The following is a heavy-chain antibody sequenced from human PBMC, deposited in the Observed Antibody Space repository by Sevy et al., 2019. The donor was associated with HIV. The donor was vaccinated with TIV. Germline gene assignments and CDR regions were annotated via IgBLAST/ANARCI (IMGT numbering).Heavy chain of an antibody. D-gene: IGHD5-12*01. Sequence: ASLKVSCKASTFTNYDINWVRQATGQGLEWMGWMNPNSGNTGYAQKFQGRVTITRNTSITTAYMELSSLRSEDTAVYYCARGAGYYSRARTLDIWGQGSMVTVSS. CDR2: MNPNSGNT. V-gene: IGHV1-8*03. J-gene: IGHJ3*02. CDR3: ARGAGYYSRARTLDI. CDR1: TFTNYD.